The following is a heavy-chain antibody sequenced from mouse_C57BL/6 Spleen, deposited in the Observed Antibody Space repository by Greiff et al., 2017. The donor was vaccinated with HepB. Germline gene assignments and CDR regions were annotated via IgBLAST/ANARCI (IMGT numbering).Heavy chain of an antibody. CDR1: GYTFTSYW. D-gene: IGHD3-2*01. J-gene: IGHJ3*01. Sequence: QVQLQQPGAELVKPGASVKLSCKASGYTFTSYWMHWVKQRPGQGLEWIGMIHPNSGSTNYNEKFKSKATLTVDKSSSTAYMQLSSLTSEDSAVYYCARDKTAPDWFAYWGQGTLVTVSA. CDR2: IHPNSGST. V-gene: IGHV1-64*01. CDR3: ARDKTAPDWFAY.